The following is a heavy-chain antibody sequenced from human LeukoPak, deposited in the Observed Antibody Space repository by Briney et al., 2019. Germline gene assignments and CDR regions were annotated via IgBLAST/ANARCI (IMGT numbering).Heavy chain of an antibody. CDR3: TRDQTPYY. CDR1: GFTFSSYS. J-gene: IGHJ4*02. CDR2: ISGSSSYI. V-gene: IGHV3-21*03. Sequence: GGSLRLSCAASGFTFSSYSMNWVRQAPGKGLEWVSSISGSSSYIYYADSVKGRFTISRGNAKNSLYLQMNSLRAEDTAVYYCTRDQTPYYWGQGTLVTVSS.